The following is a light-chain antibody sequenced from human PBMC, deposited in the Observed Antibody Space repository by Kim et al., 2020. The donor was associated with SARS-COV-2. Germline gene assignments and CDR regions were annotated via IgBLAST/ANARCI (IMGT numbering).Light chain of an antibody. CDR3: AAWDDSLSAVV. V-gene: IGLV1-47*01. Sequence: QSVLTQPPSASGTPGQRVTISCSGSSSNIGSNYVYWYQQLPRTAPKLLIYRNNQRPSGVPDRFSGSKSGTSASLAISGLRSEDEADYYCAAWDDSLSAVVFGGGTKLTVL. CDR2: RNN. CDR1: SSNIGSNY. J-gene: IGLJ2*01.